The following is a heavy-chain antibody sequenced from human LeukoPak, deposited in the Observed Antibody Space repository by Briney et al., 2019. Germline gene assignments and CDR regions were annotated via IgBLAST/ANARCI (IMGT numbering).Heavy chain of an antibody. CDR2: ISSSSSYI. Sequence: GGSLRLSCAASGFTFSSYSMNWVRQAPGKGLEWVSSISSSSSYIYYADSVKGRFTISRDNAKNSLYLQMNSLRAEDTAVYYCARARQATVDFDYWGQGTLVTVSS. CDR3: ARARQATVDFDY. CDR1: GFTFSSYS. V-gene: IGHV3-21*01. J-gene: IGHJ4*02. D-gene: IGHD4-23*01.